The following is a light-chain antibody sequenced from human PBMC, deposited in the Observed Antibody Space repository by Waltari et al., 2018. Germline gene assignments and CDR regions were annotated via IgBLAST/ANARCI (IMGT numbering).Light chain of an antibody. CDR2: AAS. V-gene: IGKV1-NL1*01. Sequence: DLQVPQSPSSLKASVSNKVTITCRATQSISTSLPWYQQKPGKAPKLLLYAASTLDSGVPSRFSGSGSGTGFTLTISSLQSEDCATSHCQQYSSFPTLTCGGGTKVEIK. CDR3: QQYSSFPTLT. J-gene: IGKJ4*01. CDR1: QSISTS.